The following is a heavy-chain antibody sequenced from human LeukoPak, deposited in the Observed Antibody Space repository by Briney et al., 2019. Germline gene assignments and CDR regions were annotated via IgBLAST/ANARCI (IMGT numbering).Heavy chain of an antibody. CDR1: GFTFSSYA. CDR3: ANEPQYYYDSSGYYSDY. J-gene: IGHJ4*02. D-gene: IGHD3-22*01. CDR2: ISGSGGST. V-gene: IGHV3-23*01. Sequence: PGGSLRLSCAASGFTFSSYAMSWVRQAPGKGLEWVAAISGSGGSTYYADSVKGRFTISSDNSKNTLYLQINSLRAEDTAVYYCANEPQYYYDSSGYYSDYWGQGTLVTVSS.